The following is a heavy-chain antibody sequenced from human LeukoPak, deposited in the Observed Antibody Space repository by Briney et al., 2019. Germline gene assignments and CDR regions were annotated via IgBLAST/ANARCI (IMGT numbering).Heavy chain of an antibody. V-gene: IGHV3-33*01. J-gene: IGHJ4*02. CDR3: ARDDGSSWYAPVY. CDR1: GFTFSSYG. CDR2: IWYDGSNK. D-gene: IGHD6-13*01. Sequence: GGSQRLSCAASGFTFSSYGMQWVRQAPGKGLEWVAVIWYDGSNKYYADSVKGRFTISRDNSKNTLYLQMNSLRAEDTAVYYCARDDGSSWYAPVYWGQGTLVTVSS.